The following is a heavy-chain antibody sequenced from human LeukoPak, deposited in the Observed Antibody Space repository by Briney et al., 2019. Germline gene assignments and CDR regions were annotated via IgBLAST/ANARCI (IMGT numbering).Heavy chain of an antibody. CDR1: GYTFTGYY. D-gene: IGHD3-10*01. CDR2: INPNSGGT. Sequence: GASVKVSCKASGYTFTGYYMHWVRQAPGQGLEWMGWINPNSGGTNYAQKFQGRVTMTRDTSISTAYMELSRLRSDDTAVYYCARDLFLWFGEIHYYFDYWGQGTLVTVSS. CDR3: ARDLFLWFGEIHYYFDY. V-gene: IGHV1-2*02. J-gene: IGHJ4*02.